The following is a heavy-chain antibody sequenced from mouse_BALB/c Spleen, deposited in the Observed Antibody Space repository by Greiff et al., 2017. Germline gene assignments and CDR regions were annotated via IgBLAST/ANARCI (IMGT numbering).Heavy chain of an antibody. J-gene: IGHJ3*01. CDR2: IWSGGST. D-gene: IGHD2-4*01. CDR1: GFSLTSYG. CDR3: ARSLYDYDQGFAY. V-gene: IGHV2-2*02. Sequence: QVQLQQSGPGLVQPSQSLSITCTVSGFSLTSYGVHWVRQSPGKGLEWLGVIWSGGSTDYNAAFISRLSISKDNSKSQVFFKMNSLQANDTAIYYCARSLYDYDQGFAYWGQGTLVTVSA.